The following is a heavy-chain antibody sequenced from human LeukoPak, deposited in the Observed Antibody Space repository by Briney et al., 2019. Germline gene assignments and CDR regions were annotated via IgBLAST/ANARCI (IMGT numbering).Heavy chain of an antibody. V-gene: IGHV4-59*01. CDR3: ARGSLHDRSWFDP. J-gene: IGHJ5*02. Sequence: SETLSLTCKVSVGSISGNYWSWIRQPPGKGLEWIGYIYSTGSTNYNPSLKSRVTISVDTSKNHFSLKLSSVTAADTAVYHCARGSLHDRSWFDPWGQGTLVTVSS. CDR2: IYSTGST. D-gene: IGHD5/OR15-5a*01. CDR1: VGSISGNY.